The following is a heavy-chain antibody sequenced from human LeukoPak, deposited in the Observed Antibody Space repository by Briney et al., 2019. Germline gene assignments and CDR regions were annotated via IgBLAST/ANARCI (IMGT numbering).Heavy chain of an antibody. CDR3: ARDTSVVRDAFDI. CDR2: IYTSGST. D-gene: IGHD2/OR15-2a*01. V-gene: IGHV4-61*02. CDR1: GGSISSGSYY. Sequence: SQTLSHTCTVSGGSISSGSYYWSWIRQPAGKGPEWIGRIYTSGSTNYNPSLKSRVTISVDTSKNQFSLKLSSVTAADTAVYYCARDTSVVRDAFDIWGQGTMVTVSS. J-gene: IGHJ3*02.